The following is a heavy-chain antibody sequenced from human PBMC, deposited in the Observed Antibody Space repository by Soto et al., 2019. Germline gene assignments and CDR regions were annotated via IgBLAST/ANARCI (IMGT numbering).Heavy chain of an antibody. J-gene: IGHJ5*02. CDR3: ARGWTYYDILTPKEEGDP. D-gene: IGHD3-9*01. V-gene: IGHV3-21*01. CDR2: ISSSSSYI. Sequence: PGGSLRLSCAASGFTFSSYSMNWVRQAPGKGLEWVSSISSSSSYIYYADSVKGRFTISRDNAKNSLYLQMNSLRAEDTAVYYCARGWTYYDILTPKEEGDPWGQGTLVTVSS. CDR1: GFTFSSYS.